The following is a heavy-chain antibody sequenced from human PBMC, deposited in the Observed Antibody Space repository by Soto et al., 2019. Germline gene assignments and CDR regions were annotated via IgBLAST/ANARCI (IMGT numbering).Heavy chain of an antibody. CDR2: ISSSGSTI. Sequence: GGSLRLSCAASGFTFSDYYMSWIRQAPGKGLEWVSYISSSGSTIYYADSVKGRFTISRDNAKNSLYLQMNSLRAEDTAVYYCARDLTAMKYSGYDLYYWGQGTLVTVSS. CDR1: GFTFSDYY. CDR3: ARDLTAMKYSGYDLYY. V-gene: IGHV3-11*01. J-gene: IGHJ4*02. D-gene: IGHD5-12*01.